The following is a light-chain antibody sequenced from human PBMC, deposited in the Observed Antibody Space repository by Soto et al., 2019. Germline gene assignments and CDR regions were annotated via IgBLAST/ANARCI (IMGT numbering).Light chain of an antibody. Sequence: EILLTQSPGTLSLSPGERATLSCRASHSINNNYLAWYQQKRGQAPRHLIYGASSRATGIPDRFSCSGSGTDFTLTISRLEPEDFAVYYCQQYGGSPRTFGQGTKVAI. CDR2: GAS. CDR1: HSINNNY. J-gene: IGKJ1*01. V-gene: IGKV3-20*01. CDR3: QQYGGSPRT.